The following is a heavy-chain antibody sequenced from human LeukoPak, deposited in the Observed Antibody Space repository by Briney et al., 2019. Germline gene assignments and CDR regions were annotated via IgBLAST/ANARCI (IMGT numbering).Heavy chain of an antibody. CDR3: ARAYGGNSYFFDY. D-gene: IGHD4-23*01. J-gene: IGHJ4*02. Sequence: GRSLRLSCATSGFTFNNYGIHWVRQAPGKGLEWVALIWYDGSNKYYADSVKGRFTISRDNSKNTLYLQMDSLRAEDTAVYYCARAYGGNSYFFDYWGQGTLVTVSS. CDR2: IWYDGSNK. V-gene: IGHV3-33*01. CDR1: GFTFNNYG.